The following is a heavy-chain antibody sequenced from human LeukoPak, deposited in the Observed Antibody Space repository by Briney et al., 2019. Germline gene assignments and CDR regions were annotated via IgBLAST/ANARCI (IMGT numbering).Heavy chain of an antibody. CDR3: ARGYSSYYPDAFDI. D-gene: IGHD5-12*01. CDR1: GFTFSRYS. Sequence: GGSLRLSCTASGFTFSRYSMNWVRQAPGRGLEWVSYMSFSGSTIYYADSVKGRFTISRDNAKNSLYLQMNSLRAEDTAAYYCARGYSSYYPDAFDIWGLGTMVTVSS. J-gene: IGHJ3*02. CDR2: MSFSGSTI. V-gene: IGHV3-48*03.